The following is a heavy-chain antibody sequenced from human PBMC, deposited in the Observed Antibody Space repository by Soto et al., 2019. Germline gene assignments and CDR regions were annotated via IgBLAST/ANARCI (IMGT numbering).Heavy chain of an antibody. V-gene: IGHV4-31*03. Sequence: NHSETLSLTCTVSVGSIRSGGYYWSWIRQHPGKGLEWIGYIYYSGSTYYNPSLKSRVTISVDTSKNQFSLKLSSVTAADTAVYYCARGLYYDILTAGGAGYMDVWCKGITVTVSS. CDR2: IYYSGST. J-gene: IGHJ6*03. CDR1: VGSIRSGGYY. D-gene: IGHD3-9*01. CDR3: ARGLYYDILTAGGAGYMDV.